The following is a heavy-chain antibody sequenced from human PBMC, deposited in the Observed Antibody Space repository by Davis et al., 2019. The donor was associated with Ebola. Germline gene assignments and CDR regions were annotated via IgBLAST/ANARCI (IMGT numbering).Heavy chain of an antibody. Sequence: ASVKVSCKASGYTFTSYDINWVRQATGHGLEWMGWMNPNSGNTGYAQKFQGRVTMTRNTSITTAYMELSSLTSEDTAVYYCARGPARTYGSNVYYFYYGMDVWGQGTTVTVSS. CDR1: GYTFTSYD. CDR2: MNPNSGNT. J-gene: IGHJ6*02. D-gene: IGHD3-10*01. V-gene: IGHV1-8*01. CDR3: ARGPARTYGSNVYYFYYGMDV.